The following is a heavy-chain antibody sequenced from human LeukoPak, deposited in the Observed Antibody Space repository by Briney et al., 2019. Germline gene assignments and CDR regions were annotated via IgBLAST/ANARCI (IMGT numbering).Heavy chain of an antibody. CDR1: GHSFTGHY. CDR3: AVTTGRGTTTAYWFDP. J-gene: IGHJ5*02. Sequence: GASVTVSCNASGHSFTGHYLHWVRQTPGQGLEWMGWISPDSGGTSYAQKFQGKVTMTRDTSTSTAYMDLRGLTFDDTAVYYCAVTTGRGTTTAYWFDPWGQGTLVTVS. V-gene: IGHV1-2*02. D-gene: IGHD1-7*01. CDR2: ISPDSGGT.